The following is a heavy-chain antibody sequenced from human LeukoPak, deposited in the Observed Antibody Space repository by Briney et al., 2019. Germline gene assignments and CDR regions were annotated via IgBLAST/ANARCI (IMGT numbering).Heavy chain of an antibody. CDR3: ARDRSANGGSDY. D-gene: IGHD4-23*01. Sequence: GGSLRLSCAASGFTFSSYGMHWVRQAPGKGLEWVAVIWYDGSNKYYADSVKGRFTISRDNSKNTLYLQMNSLRVEDTAVYYCARDRSANGGSDYWGQGTLVTVSS. J-gene: IGHJ4*02. V-gene: IGHV3-33*01. CDR2: IWYDGSNK. CDR1: GFTFSSYG.